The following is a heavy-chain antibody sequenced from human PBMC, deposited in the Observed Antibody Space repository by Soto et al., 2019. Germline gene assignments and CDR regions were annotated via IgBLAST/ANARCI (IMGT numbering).Heavy chain of an antibody. CDR1: GYTFTNYV. CDR3: ARGDY. Sequence: QVQLVQSGAEVKKPGASMKVSCKTSGYTFTNYVINWVRQATGQGLEWMGFMSPSTGNTGYAQSLQGRITLTRDTSISTAYMELSSLRSEDTAVYFCARGDYWGQGTLVTVSS. J-gene: IGHJ4*02. CDR2: MSPSTGNT. V-gene: IGHV1-8*01.